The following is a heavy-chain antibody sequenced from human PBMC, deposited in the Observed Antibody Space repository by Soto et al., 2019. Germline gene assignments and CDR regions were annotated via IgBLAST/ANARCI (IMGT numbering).Heavy chain of an antibody. CDR1: GGSIRSGGYY. CDR3: ARDRLMATAGTAHHYFGLDV. V-gene: IGHV4-31*03. Sequence: QVQLQESGPGLVKPSQTLSLTCTVSGGSIRSGGYYWSWVRQNPRRGLEWIGDIYNSGNTYYTPSLKTRLTISVDTSKNQFSLNLSSVTAADTAVYYCARDRLMATAGTAHHYFGLDVWGQGTTVTVSS. J-gene: IGHJ6*02. D-gene: IGHD5-18*01. CDR2: IYNSGNT.